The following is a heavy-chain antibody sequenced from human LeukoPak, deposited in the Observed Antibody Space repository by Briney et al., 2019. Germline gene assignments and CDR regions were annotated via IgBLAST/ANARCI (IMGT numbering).Heavy chain of an antibody. CDR1: GFTFSSYG. V-gene: IGHV3-30*03. D-gene: IGHD6-13*01. Sequence: GGSLRLSCAASGFTFSSYGMHWVRQAPGKGLEWVAVISYDGSNKYYADSVKGRFTISRDNSKNTLYLQMNSLRAEDTAVYYCARGSAAGTPVGNWFDPWGQGTLVTVSS. J-gene: IGHJ5*02. CDR2: ISYDGSNK. CDR3: ARGSAAGTPVGNWFDP.